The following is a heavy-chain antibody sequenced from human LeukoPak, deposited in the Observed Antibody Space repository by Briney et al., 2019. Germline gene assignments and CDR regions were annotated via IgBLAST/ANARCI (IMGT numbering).Heavy chain of an antibody. CDR1: GGSISSYY. J-gene: IGHJ4*02. V-gene: IGHV4-4*09. Sequence: SETLSLTCTVSGGSISSYYWSWIRQPPGKGLEWIGYIYTSGSTNYNPSLKSRVTISVDTSKNQFSLKLSSVTAADTAVYCCAKALGDSSVGLDYWGQGTLVTVSS. D-gene: IGHD3-22*01. CDR2: IYTSGST. CDR3: AKALGDSSVGLDY.